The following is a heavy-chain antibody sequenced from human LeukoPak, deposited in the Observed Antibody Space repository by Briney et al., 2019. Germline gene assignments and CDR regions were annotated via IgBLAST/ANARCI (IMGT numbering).Heavy chain of an antibody. CDR2: TYQSGRT. D-gene: IGHD3-10*01. J-gene: IGHJ5*02. CDR3: ARSGWFGELLSWFDP. V-gene: IGHV4-38-2*02. CDR1: RGSISGYS. Sequence: SETLSLTCTVSRGSISGYSWSWIRQPPGKGLEWIGSTYQSGRTYYNPSLKSRVTISVDTSKNQFSLKLSSVTAADTAVYYCARSGWFGELLSWFDPWGQGTLVTVSS.